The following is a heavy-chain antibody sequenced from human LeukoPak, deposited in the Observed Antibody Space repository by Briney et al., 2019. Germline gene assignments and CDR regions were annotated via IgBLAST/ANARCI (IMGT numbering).Heavy chain of an antibody. J-gene: IGHJ4*02. CDR3: ARGIGYSYGLDY. CDR2: IYYSGIT. V-gene: IGHV4-59*12. D-gene: IGHD5-18*01. Sequence: SETLSLTCTVSGGSISSFYWSWIRQPPGKGLEWIGYIYYSGITKYNPSLKSRVTISVDTSKNQFSLKLSSVTAADTAVYYCARGIGYSYGLDYWGQGTLVTVSS. CDR1: GGSISSFY.